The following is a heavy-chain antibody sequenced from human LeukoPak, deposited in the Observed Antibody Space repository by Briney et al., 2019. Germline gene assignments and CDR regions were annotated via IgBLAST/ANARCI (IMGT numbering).Heavy chain of an antibody. V-gene: IGHV4-61*01. Sequence: TSETLSLTCTVSGGSISSSSYYWSWIRQPPEKGLEWIGYIYYSGSTNYNPSLKSRVTISVDTSKNQFSLKLSSVTAADTAVYYCARGDYYGSGSYLYYYYMDVWGKGTTVTISS. CDR3: ARGDYYGSGSYLYYYYMDV. J-gene: IGHJ6*03. CDR1: GGSISSSSYY. D-gene: IGHD3-10*01. CDR2: IYYSGST.